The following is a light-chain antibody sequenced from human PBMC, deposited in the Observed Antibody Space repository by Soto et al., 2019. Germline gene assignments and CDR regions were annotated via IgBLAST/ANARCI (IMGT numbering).Light chain of an antibody. Sequence: DIQMTQSPSTLSASVGDSVTITCRVSQNVNNWVAWYQQKPGKAPRFLIYDASSLESGVPSRFSGSGSGTDFTLTISSLQPDDFATYYCQRYNSDSRTFGQGTKV. V-gene: IGKV1-5*01. CDR1: QNVNNW. CDR3: QRYNSDSRT. J-gene: IGKJ1*01. CDR2: DAS.